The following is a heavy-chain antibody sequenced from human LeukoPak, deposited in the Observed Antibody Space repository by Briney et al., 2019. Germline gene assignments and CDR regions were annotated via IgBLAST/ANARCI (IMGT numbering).Heavy chain of an antibody. Sequence: GESLKISFKGSGYSFTSYWIGWVRQMPGKGLEWMGIIYPGDSDTRYSPSFQGQITISADKSISTAYLQWSSLKASDTAMYYCARQVDCSSTSCYASSPFYYFDYWGQGTLVTVSS. D-gene: IGHD2-2*01. J-gene: IGHJ4*02. CDR3: ARQVDCSSTSCYASSPFYYFDY. V-gene: IGHV5-51*01. CDR2: IYPGDSDT. CDR1: GYSFTSYW.